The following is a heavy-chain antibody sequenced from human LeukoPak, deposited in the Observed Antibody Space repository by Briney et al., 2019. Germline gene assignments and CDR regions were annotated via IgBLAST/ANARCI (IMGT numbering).Heavy chain of an antibody. CDR3: AELRGAFEF. J-gene: IGHJ3*01. D-gene: IGHD2-21*01. CDR2: FFYTGSV. V-gene: IGHV4-39*01. Sequence: PSETLSLTCSVSGGSTSSSTYFRAWIRQPPGKGLEWIGSFFYTGSVHYNESLRGRVTISLDATKNQLSLRLRSVNAADTAMYYCAELRGAFEFWGRGTMVTVSS. CDR1: GGSTSSSTYF.